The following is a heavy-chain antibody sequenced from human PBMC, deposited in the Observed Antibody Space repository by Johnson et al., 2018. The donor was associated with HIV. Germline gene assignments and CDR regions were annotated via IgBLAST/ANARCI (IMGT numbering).Heavy chain of an antibody. CDR2: ISYDGNKK. V-gene: IGHV3-30*03. CDR3: ARGQGGAIPHDAFDI. Sequence: QVQLVESGGGVVQPGRSLRLSCAASGFTFSSYGMHWVRQAPGKGLEWVAVISYDGNKKYYADSVKGRFTISRDNSKNTLYLQMGSLRAEDMAVYYCARGQGGAIPHDAFDIWGQGTMVTVSS. J-gene: IGHJ3*02. D-gene: IGHD3-16*01. CDR1: GFTFSSYG.